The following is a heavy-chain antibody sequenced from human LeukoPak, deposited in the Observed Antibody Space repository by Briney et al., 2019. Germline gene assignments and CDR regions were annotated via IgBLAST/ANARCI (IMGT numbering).Heavy chain of an antibody. D-gene: IGHD3-10*01. Sequence: PVKVSCKASGGTFTSYAISWVRHAPGQGLEWMGGIIPIIGTANYAQKFQGTVTLTADESTSTAYMELRRLRSEGTGVYYCAGCEIYGSGSSVWGKGNTVTVSS. CDR1: GGTFTSYA. J-gene: IGHJ6*01. V-gene: IGHV1-69*01. CDR2: IIPIIGTA. CDR3: AGCEIYGSGSSV.